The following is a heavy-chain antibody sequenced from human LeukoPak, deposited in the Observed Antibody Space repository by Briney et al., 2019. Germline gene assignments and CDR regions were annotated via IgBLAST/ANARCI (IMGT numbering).Heavy chain of an antibody. CDR3: AREKYDTSPDY. Sequence: SETLSLTCTVSGGSISTNGYYWSWIRQPPGKGLEWIGYIYYSGDTYCNPSLPSLKSRVTISVDRSRNQFSLKLNSVTAADTAVYYCAREKYDTSPDYWGQGTLVTVSS. D-gene: IGHD2/OR15-2a*01. CDR2: IYYSGDT. CDR1: GGSISTNGYY. V-gene: IGHV4-30-2*01. J-gene: IGHJ4*02.